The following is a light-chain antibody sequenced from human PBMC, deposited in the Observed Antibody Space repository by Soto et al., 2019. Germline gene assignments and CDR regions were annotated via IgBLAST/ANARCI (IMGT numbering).Light chain of an antibody. V-gene: IGKV3-15*01. CDR1: LSVSSN. CDR3: QQYKNWPPIA. J-gene: IGKJ5*01. Sequence: EIVMTQSPATLSVSPGERATLSFRSSLSVSSNLAWYQQKPGQAPRLLIYGASTRATGIPARFSGSASGTEFTLTISGLQSEDFAVYYCQQYKNWPPIAFGQGTRLEI. CDR2: GAS.